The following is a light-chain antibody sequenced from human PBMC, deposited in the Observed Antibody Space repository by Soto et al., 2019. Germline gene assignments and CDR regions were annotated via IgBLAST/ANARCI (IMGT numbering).Light chain of an antibody. CDR2: RAS. V-gene: IGKV3-20*01. CDR1: QSVSSDY. J-gene: IGKJ4*01. Sequence: EIVLTQSPGTLSLSPGERATLSCRASQSVSSDYLAWSQQKPGQTPKVLIYRASSRATGIPDRFGGSGSETDFTLTSSRLEPEDFAVYYCQQYGSSPLTFGGGTKVEIK. CDR3: QQYGSSPLT.